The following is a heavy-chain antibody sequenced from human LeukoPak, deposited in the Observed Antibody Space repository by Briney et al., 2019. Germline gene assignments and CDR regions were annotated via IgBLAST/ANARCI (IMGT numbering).Heavy chain of an antibody. D-gene: IGHD4-17*01. CDR1: GFTFSSYS. CDR3: ARAGGSKIGDYVFW. J-gene: IGHJ4*02. V-gene: IGHV3-48*02. Sequence: PGGSLRLSCAASGFTFSSYSMNWVRQAPGKGLEWVSYISSSSSTIYYADSVKGRFTISRGNAKNSLYLQMNSLRDEDTAVYYCARAGGSKIGDYVFWWGQGTLVTVSS. CDR2: ISSSSSTI.